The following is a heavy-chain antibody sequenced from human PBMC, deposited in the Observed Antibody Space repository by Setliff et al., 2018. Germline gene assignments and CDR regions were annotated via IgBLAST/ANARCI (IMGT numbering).Heavy chain of an antibody. D-gene: IGHD2-8*01. CDR1: GDSIINYY. CDR3: ARHGLHCTNGICPPPFDP. Sequence: SETLSLTCTVSGDSIINYYWSWIRQPPGKGLEWIGNIYSSGSTNYNPSLKSRVTISVDTSKNQFSLNLTSVTAADTAVYYCARHGLHCTNGICPPPFDPWGQGTLVTVSS. J-gene: IGHJ5*02. CDR2: IYSSGST. V-gene: IGHV4-59*08.